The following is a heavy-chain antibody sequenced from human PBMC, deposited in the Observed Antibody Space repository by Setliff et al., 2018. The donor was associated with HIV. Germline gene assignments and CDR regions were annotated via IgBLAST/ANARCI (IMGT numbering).Heavy chain of an antibody. CDR1: GGSFSGFY. D-gene: IGHD1-26*01. V-gene: IGHV4-34*01. Sequence: SETLSLTCAVYGGSFSGFYWSWIRQPPGKGLEWIGEINHSGSTTYNPSLKSRVTISVDTSKNHFSLKLNSVTAADAAVYYCARRRPPPTGSYSKYYMDVWGTGTTVTVSS. CDR3: ARRRPPPTGSYSKYYMDV. CDR2: INHSGST. J-gene: IGHJ6*03.